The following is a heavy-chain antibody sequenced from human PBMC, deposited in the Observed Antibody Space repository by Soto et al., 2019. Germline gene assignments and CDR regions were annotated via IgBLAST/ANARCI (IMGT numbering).Heavy chain of an antibody. CDR1: GFTFTNYG. J-gene: IGHJ4*02. CDR3: AKDGAPRYCSRTSCHPAGAY. V-gene: IGHV3-30*18. D-gene: IGHD2-2*01. CDR2: ASFDGSSR. Sequence: QVQLVESGGGVVQPGRSLRLSCAGSGFTFTNYGMHWVRQAPGKGLEWVAFASFDGSSRYYADSVKGRFTISRDESKNTLYLQMDSLRPDDTAMYYCAKDGAPRYCSRTSCHPAGAYWGQGTLVTVS.